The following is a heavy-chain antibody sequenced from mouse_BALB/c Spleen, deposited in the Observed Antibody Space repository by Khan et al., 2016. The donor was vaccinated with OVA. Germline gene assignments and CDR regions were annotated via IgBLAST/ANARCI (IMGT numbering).Heavy chain of an antibody. Sequence: QVQLKQSGPGLVQPSQSLSITCTVSGFSLTNFGVYWVRQSPGKGLEWRGVIWSGGSTDYNAAFKSRLSISKDKSKSQVFFKMNRLTANDTAPYYWSGREYLSTWLAYWGQGTLVTVSA. J-gene: IGHJ3*01. CDR3: SGREYLSTWLAY. CDR2: IWSGGST. CDR1: GFSLTNFG. V-gene: IGHV2-2*02.